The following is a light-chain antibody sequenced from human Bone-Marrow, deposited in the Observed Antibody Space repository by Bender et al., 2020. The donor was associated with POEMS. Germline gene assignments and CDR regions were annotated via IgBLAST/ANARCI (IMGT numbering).Light chain of an antibody. CDR2: LNGDGSH. J-gene: IGLJ2*01. CDR3: QTWGTGMF. CDR1: GAPYNYA. Sequence: QPVLTQSPSASASLGASVTLTCTLSGAPYNYAIAWHQQQPEKGPRFLMRLNGDGSHFRGDGIPDRFSGSKSGAERYLPISSVQSEDEADYYCQTWGTGMFFGGGTKLTVL. V-gene: IGLV4-69*01.